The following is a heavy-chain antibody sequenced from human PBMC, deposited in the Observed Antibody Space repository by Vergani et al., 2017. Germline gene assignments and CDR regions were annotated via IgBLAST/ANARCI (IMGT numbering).Heavy chain of an antibody. CDR1: GGSISSYY. D-gene: IGHD3-22*01. CDR2: IYTSGST. V-gene: IGHV4-4*07. CDR3: GREGGGYYYDSSGYYSAGRFEP. Sequence: QVQLQESGPGLVKPSETLSLTCTVSGGSISSYYWSWIRQPAGKGLEWIGRIYTSGSTNYNPSLKSRVTMSVDTSKNQFSLKLSSVTAADTAGYYCGREGGGYYYDSSGYYSAGRFEPWGQGTLVTVSS. J-gene: IGHJ5*02.